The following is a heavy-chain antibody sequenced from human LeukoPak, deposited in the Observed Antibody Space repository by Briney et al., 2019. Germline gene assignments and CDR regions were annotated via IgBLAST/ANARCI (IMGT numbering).Heavy chain of an antibody. Sequence: SETLSLTCTVSGGSISSNYWSWIRQPPGKGLEWIGYIYYSGSTNYNPSLKSRVTISVDTSKNQFSLKLSSVTAADTAVYYCARGYCSGGSCYGPPPFDYWGQGTLVTVSS. D-gene: IGHD2-15*01. CDR1: GGSISSNY. CDR2: IYYSGST. J-gene: IGHJ4*02. V-gene: IGHV4-59*01. CDR3: ARGYCSGGSCYGPPPFDY.